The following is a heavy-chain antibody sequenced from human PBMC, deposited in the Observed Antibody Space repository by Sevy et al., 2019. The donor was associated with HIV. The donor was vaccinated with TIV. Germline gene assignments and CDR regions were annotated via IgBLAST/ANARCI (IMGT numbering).Heavy chain of an antibody. V-gene: IGHV3-7*01. Sequence: GGSLRLSCTASGFTFSSYWMSWVRQAPGKGLEWVANIKQDGSEKYYVDSVKGRFTISRDNAKSSLCLQMNRLRAEDTAVYYCARDSSGFGDYWGQGTLVTVSS. D-gene: IGHD6-19*01. J-gene: IGHJ4*02. CDR1: GFTFSSYW. CDR3: ARDSSGFGDY. CDR2: IKQDGSEK.